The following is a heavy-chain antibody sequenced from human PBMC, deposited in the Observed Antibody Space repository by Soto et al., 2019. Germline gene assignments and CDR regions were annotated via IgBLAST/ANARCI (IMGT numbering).Heavy chain of an antibody. CDR2: ISSDGSKT. CDR1: GSAFSSYY. CDR3: ARNSRTDFDY. V-gene: IGHV3-74*01. Sequence: PGGSLRLSCAASGSAFSSYYMHWVRQAPGKGLVWVSRISSDGSKTDYADSVKGRFTISRDNAKNTLYLQMNSLRVEDTAVYYCARNSRTDFDYWGQGT. J-gene: IGHJ4*02. D-gene: IGHD2-15*01.